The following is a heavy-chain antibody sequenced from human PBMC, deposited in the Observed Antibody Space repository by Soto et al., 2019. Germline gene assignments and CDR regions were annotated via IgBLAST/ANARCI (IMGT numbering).Heavy chain of an antibody. J-gene: IGHJ3*02. D-gene: IGHD1-1*01. CDR3: AREGYTFGPGAVSGAFDI. V-gene: IGHV1-69*13. CDR1: GGTFGSNA. Sequence: SVKVSCKASGGTFGSNAISWVRQAPGQRLELMGNIIPTFETTKSSQNLQGRVTITADESTNTAYMELSSLRSEDTAIYFCAREGYTFGPGAVSGAFDIWGQGTMVTVSS. CDR2: IIPTFETT.